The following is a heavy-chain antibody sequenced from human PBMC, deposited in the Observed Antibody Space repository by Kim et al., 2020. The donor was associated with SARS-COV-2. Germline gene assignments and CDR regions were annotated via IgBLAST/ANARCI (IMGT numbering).Heavy chain of an antibody. CDR3: ARTRITMIVVVTHFDY. J-gene: IGHJ4*02. CDR2: IYYSGST. CDR1: GGSISSGGYY. Sequence: SETLSLTCTVSGGSISSGGYYWSWIRQHPGKGLEWIGYIYYSGSTYYNPSLKSRVTISVDTSKNQFSLKLSSVTAADTAVYYCARTRITMIVVVTHFDYWGQGALGTVSP. V-gene: IGHV4-31*03. D-gene: IGHD3-22*01.